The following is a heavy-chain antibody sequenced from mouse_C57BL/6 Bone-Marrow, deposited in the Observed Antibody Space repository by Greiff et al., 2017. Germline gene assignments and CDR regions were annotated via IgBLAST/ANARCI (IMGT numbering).Heavy chain of an antibody. Sequence: EVKLVESGGGLVQPGGSLKLSCAASGLTFSDYYMYWVRQTPEKRLEWVAYISNGGGSTYYPDTVKGRFTISRDNAKNTRYLQMSRLKSEDTAMYYCARGYYYGSSYYAMDYWGQGTSVTVSS. CDR2: ISNGGGST. J-gene: IGHJ4*01. CDR3: ARGYYYGSSYYAMDY. V-gene: IGHV5-12*01. D-gene: IGHD1-1*01. CDR1: GLTFSDYY.